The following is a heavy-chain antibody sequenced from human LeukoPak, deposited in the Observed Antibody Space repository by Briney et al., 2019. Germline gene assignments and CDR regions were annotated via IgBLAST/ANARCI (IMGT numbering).Heavy chain of an antibody. J-gene: IGHJ4*02. CDR1: GGSFSGYY. D-gene: IGHD3-10*01. CDR2: INHSGST. Sequence: SETLSLTCAVYGGSFSGYYWSWIRQPPGKGLEWIGEINHSGSTNYNPSLKSRVTISVDTSKNQFSLKLSSVTAADTAVYYCARGPFQSGYMGYGSGSYVDYWGQGTLVTVSS. CDR3: ARGPFQSGYMGYGSGSYVDY. V-gene: IGHV4-34*01.